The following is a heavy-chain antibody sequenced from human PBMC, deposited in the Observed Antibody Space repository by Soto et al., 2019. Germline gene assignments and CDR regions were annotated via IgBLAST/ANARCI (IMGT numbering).Heavy chain of an antibody. CDR2: ISGSGVAK. D-gene: IGHD3-16*01. CDR3: ARDGWGSNWYFDL. Sequence: GGSLRLSCVASGFTFSSSAMNWVRQAPGKGLEWVSTISGSGVAKYYADSVKGRFTISRDNSNNTVSLQMNSLRVDDTAVYYCARDGWGSNWYFDLWGRGTLVTVSS. J-gene: IGHJ2*01. CDR1: GFTFSSSA. V-gene: IGHV3-23*01.